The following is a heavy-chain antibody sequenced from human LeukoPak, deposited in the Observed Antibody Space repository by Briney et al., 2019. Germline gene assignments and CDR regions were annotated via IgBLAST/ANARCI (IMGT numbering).Heavy chain of an antibody. CDR2: INPNSGGT. CDR1: GYTFTGYY. V-gene: IGHV1-2*02. D-gene: IGHD4-23*01. J-gene: IGHJ4*02. CDR3: ARSYTVVTAFDY. Sequence: ASVKVSCKASGYTFTGYYMHWVRQAPGQGLEWMGWINPNSGGTNYAQKFQGRVTMTRDTSISTAYMELSRLRSDDTAVYYCARSYTVVTAFDYWGQGTLVTVSS.